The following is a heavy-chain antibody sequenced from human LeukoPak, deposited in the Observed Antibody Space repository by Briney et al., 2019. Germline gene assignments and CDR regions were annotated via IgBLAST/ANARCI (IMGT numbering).Heavy chain of an antibody. J-gene: IGHJ4*02. CDR1: GFTFSSYE. V-gene: IGHV3-48*03. D-gene: IGHD3-3*01. Sequence: PGGSLRLSCAASGFTFSSYEMNWVRQAPGKGLEWVSYISSSGSTIYYADSVKGRFTISRDNAKNPLYLQMNSLRAEDTAVYYCARQVRDFWSGHRGDYFDYWGQGTLITVSS. CDR3: ARQVRDFWSGHRGDYFDY. CDR2: ISSSGSTI.